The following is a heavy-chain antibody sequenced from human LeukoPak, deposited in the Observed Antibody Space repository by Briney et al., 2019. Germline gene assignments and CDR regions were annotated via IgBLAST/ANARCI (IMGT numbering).Heavy chain of an antibody. CDR3: ARDSAPYYDFWSGTYYFDY. D-gene: IGHD3-3*01. J-gene: IGHJ4*02. V-gene: IGHV1-18*01. CDR1: GYTFTSYG. CDR2: ISAYNGNT. Sequence: ASVKVSCKASGYTFTSYGISWVRQAPGQGLEWMGWISAYNGNTNYAQKLQGRVTMTTDTSTSTAYMELRSLRSDDTAVYYCARDSAPYYDFWSGTYYFDYWGQGTLVTVSS.